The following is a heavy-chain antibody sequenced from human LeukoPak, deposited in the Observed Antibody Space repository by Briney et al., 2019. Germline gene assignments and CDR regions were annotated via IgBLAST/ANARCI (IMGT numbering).Heavy chain of an antibody. D-gene: IGHD3-3*01. CDR2: ISGSGSAI. Sequence: GGSLRLSCAASGFTFSSYEMNWVRQAPGKGLEWLSYISGSGSAIDYADSVKGGFTISRDNAKKSLYMQMNSLRAEDTAVYFFVRDVKAVPSATTIFGLVQNWFDSWGQGTLVTVSS. CDR3: VRDVKAVPSATTIFGLVQNWFDS. J-gene: IGHJ5*01. CDR1: GFTFSSYE. V-gene: IGHV3-48*03.